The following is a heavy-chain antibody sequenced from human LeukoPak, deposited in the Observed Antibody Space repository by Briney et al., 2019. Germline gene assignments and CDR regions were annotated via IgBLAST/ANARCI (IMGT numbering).Heavy chain of an antibody. CDR1: GFTFDYFA. V-gene: IGHV3-48*01. CDR2: ISRISTAI. D-gene: IGHD4-11*01. Sequence: PGGSLRLSCAASGFTFDYFAMSWVRQTPGKGLEWIAYISRISTAIQYADSVKGRFTISRDNGENSLFLQMNSLRVEDTALYYCAKDAQRGFDYSNSLQNWGQGILVTVSS. CDR3: AKDAQRGFDYSNSLQN. J-gene: IGHJ1*01.